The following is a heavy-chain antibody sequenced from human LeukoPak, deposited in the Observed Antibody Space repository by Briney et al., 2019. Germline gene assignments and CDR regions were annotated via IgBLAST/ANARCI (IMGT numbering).Heavy chain of an antibody. Sequence: GGSLRLSCAASGFTFSSYAMHWVGQAPGKGLEWVAVISYDGSNKYYADSVKGRFTISRDNSKNTLYLQMNSLRSEDTAVYYCARGNIVSTITEVDYWGQGTLVTVSS. V-gene: IGHV3-30*04. J-gene: IGHJ4*02. D-gene: IGHD5/OR15-5a*01. CDR2: ISYDGSNK. CDR1: GFTFSSYA. CDR3: ARGNIVSTITEVDY.